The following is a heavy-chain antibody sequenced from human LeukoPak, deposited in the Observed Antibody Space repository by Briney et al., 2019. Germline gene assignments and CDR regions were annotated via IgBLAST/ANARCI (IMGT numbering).Heavy chain of an antibody. CDR1: GGSFSGYY. CDR3: VQEGPRGLAFDI. J-gene: IGHJ3*02. CDR2: INHSGST. Sequence: PSETLSLTCAVYGGSFSGYYWSWIRQPPGKGLEWIGEINHSGSTNYNPSLKSRVTISVDTSKNQFSLKLSPVTAADTAVYYCVQEGPRGLAFDIWGQGTKVTVSS. V-gene: IGHV4-34*01.